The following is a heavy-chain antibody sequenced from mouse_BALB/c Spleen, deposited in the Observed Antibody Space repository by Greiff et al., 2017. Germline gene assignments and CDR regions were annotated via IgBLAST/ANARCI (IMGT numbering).Heavy chain of an antibody. J-gene: IGHJ3*01. Sequence: EVHLVESGGGLVQPGGSLRLSCATSGFTFTDYYMSWVRQPPGKALEWLGFIRNKANGYTTEYSASVKGRFTISRDNSQSILYLQMNTLRAEDSATYYCARDMSMITTWFAYWGQGTLVTVSA. D-gene: IGHD2-4*01. V-gene: IGHV7-3*02. CDR2: IRNKANGYTT. CDR1: GFTFTDYY. CDR3: ARDMSMITTWFAY.